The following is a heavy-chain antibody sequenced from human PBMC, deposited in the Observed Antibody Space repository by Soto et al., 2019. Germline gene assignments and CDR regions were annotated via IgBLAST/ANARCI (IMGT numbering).Heavy chain of an antibody. Sequence: QVQLVESGGGVVQTGRSLRLSCAASGFTFSNYGMHWVRQAPGKGLEWVAVISYHGSDKYYADSVKGRFTISRDNSKNTLYLQMDSLRAEDTAVYYWAKDHLTTTVTTVGYWGQGTLVTVSS. CDR1: GFTFSNYG. CDR2: ISYHGSDK. CDR3: AKDHLTTTVTTVGY. J-gene: IGHJ4*02. D-gene: IGHD4-17*01. V-gene: IGHV3-30*18.